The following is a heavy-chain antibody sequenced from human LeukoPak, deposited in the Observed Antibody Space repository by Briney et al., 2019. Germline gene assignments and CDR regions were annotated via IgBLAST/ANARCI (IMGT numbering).Heavy chain of an antibody. CDR2: ISQSGST. D-gene: IGHD2-2*01. Sequence: PSETLSLTCAVSGFSISSGYYWGWIRQPPGKGLEWIGSISQSGSTYFNPSLKSRVTMSVDTSKNQFSLKLTSVTAADTAVYYCARAYCSSSSCGFGNYWGQGTLVTVSS. CDR3: ARAYCSSSSCGFGNY. CDR1: GFSISSGYY. J-gene: IGHJ4*02. V-gene: IGHV4-38-2*01.